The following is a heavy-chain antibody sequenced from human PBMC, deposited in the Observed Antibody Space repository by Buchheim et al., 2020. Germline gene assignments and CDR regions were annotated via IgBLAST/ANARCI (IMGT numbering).Heavy chain of an antibody. CDR2: ISYDGSNK. CDR1: GFTFSSYG. D-gene: IGHD3-3*01. J-gene: IGHJ4*02. V-gene: IGHV3-30*18. Sequence: QVQLVESGGGVVQPGRSLRLSCAASGFTFSSYGMHWVRQAPGQGLEWVAVISYDGSNKYYADSVKGRFTISRDNSKNTLYLQMNSLRAEDTAVYYCAKGKRVLEWLLISPRGYWGQGTL. CDR3: AKGKRVLEWLLISPRGY.